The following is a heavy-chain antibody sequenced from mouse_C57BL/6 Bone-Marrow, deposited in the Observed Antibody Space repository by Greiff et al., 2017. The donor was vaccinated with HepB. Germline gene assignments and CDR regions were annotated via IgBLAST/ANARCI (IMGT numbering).Heavy chain of an antibody. V-gene: IGHV1-81*01. CDR3: AEASYYFDY. Sequence: LVESGAELARPGASVKLSCKASGYTFTSYGISWVKQRTGQGLEWIGEIYPRSGNTYYNEKFKGKATLTADKSSSTAYMELRSLTSEDSAVYFCAEASYYFDYWGQGTTLTVSS. CDR1: GYTFTSYG. CDR2: IYPRSGNT. D-gene: IGHD6-1*01. J-gene: IGHJ2*01.